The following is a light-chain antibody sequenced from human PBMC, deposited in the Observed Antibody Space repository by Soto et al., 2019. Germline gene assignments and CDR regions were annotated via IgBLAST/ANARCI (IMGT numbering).Light chain of an antibody. V-gene: IGKV3-20*01. CDR2: GAS. Sequence: ETVLTQSPGTLSLSPGERATLFCRASQSVTSNYLAWYQQKPGQAPRLLIYGASSRATGIPDRFSGSGSGPDFTLTISRLAPEAFAVYYCQHDGTYPPTSTFSQGTKVEIK. J-gene: IGKJ1*01. CDR3: QHDGTYPPTST. CDR1: QSVTSNY.